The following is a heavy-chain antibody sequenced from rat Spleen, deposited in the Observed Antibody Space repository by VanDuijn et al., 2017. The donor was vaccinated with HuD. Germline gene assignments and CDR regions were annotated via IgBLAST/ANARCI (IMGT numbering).Heavy chain of an antibody. Sequence: VKLVESGGGLVQPGRSLKLSCAASGFTFSHAAMYWVRQAPGKGLEWVARIRSKANNYETYYGDSVKGRFTISRDDSKSMVYLQMDNLKTEDTAMYYCTAASNEYWGQGVMVTVSS. CDR1: GFTFSHAA. J-gene: IGHJ2*01. V-gene: IGHV10-5*01. CDR2: IRSKANNYET. D-gene: IGHD3-1*01. CDR3: TAASNEY.